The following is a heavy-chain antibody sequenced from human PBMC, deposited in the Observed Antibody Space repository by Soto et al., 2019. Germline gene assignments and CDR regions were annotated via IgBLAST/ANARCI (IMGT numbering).Heavy chain of an antibody. CDR1: GGSVSSSRLY. CDR2: IYYTGST. V-gene: IGHV4-39*01. D-gene: IGHD6-13*01. CDR3: ARGNYPAAAGKLCFDR. Sequence: PSETPSITCTVSGGSVSSSRLYWDLIRQPPGKGLEWIGNIYYTGSTYYNPSLKSRVTISVDTPNNQFSLNLSSVTAADTAVYNCARGNYPAAAGKLCFDRWGKGTLITVSS. J-gene: IGHJ5*02.